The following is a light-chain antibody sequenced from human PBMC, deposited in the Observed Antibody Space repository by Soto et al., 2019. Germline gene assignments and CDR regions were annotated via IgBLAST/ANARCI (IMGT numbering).Light chain of an antibody. CDR1: QGLVNW. V-gene: IGKV1-12*01. CDR3: QQSSSFPLT. J-gene: IGKJ4*01. Sequence: DIQVTQSPSSVSASVGDRVTITCRTSQGLVNWLAWYQQKPGKAPKLLIYAASNSQSGVPSRFNGSGSGTDFTLTISSLQAEDFATYYCQQSSSFPLTFGGGTKVEIK. CDR2: AAS.